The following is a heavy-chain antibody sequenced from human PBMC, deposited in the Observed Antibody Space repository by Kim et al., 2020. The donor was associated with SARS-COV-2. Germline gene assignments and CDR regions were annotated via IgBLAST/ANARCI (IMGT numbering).Heavy chain of an antibody. J-gene: IGHJ4*02. D-gene: IGHD6-13*01. CDR2: T. V-gene: IGHV5-10-1*01. Sequence: TNYRPSFQGHVTISADKSISTAYLQWSSLKASDTAMYYCARRVAAAGFDYWGQGTLVTVSS. CDR3: ARRVAAAGFDY.